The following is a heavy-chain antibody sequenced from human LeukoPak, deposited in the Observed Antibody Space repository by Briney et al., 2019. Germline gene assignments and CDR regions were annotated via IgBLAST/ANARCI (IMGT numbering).Heavy chain of an antibody. Sequence: GGSLRLSCAASGFTFDDYTMHWVRQAPGRGLEWVSLISLDGGSTYYADSVKGRFTISRDNSKNSLYLQMNSLRTEDTALYYCAKNTYYYDSSGYYDYWGQGTLVTVSS. J-gene: IGHJ4*02. CDR3: AKNTYYYDSSGYYDY. CDR2: ISLDGGST. V-gene: IGHV3-43*01. D-gene: IGHD3-22*01. CDR1: GFTFDDYT.